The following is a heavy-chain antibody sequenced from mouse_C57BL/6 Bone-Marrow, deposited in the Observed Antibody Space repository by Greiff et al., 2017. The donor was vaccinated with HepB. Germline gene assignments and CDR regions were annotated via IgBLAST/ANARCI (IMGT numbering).Heavy chain of an antibody. D-gene: IGHD6-5*01. J-gene: IGHJ4*01. Sequence: DVKLVESGPELVKPGDSVKISCKASGYSFTGYFMNWVIQSHGKSLEWIGRINPYNGDTFYNQKFKGKATLTVDKSSSTAHMELRSLTSEDSAVYYCARAYPYAMDYWGQGTSVTVSS. CDR3: ARAYPYAMDY. CDR1: GYSFTGYF. V-gene: IGHV1-20*01. CDR2: INPYNGDT.